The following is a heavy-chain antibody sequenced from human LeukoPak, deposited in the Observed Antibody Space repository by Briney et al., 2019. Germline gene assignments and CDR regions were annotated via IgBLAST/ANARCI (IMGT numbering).Heavy chain of an antibody. CDR1: GGTFSSYA. CDR3: ARDSAVRPPAPVRY. J-gene: IGHJ4*02. Sequence: ASVKVSCKASGGTFSSYAISWVRQAPGQGLEWRGRIIPILGIANYAQKFQGRVTITADKSTSTAYMELSSLRSEDTAVYYCARDSAVRPPAPVRYWGQGTLVTVSS. CDR2: IIPILGIA. D-gene: IGHD1-1*01. V-gene: IGHV1-69*04.